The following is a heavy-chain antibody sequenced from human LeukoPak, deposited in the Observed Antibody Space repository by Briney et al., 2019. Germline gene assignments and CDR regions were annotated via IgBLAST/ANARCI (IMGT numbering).Heavy chain of an antibody. V-gene: IGHV4-39*01. CDR3: ARHRGLRIQRPQFDY. D-gene: IGHD5-18*01. CDR1: GGSISSSSYY. CDR2: IYYSGST. J-gene: IGHJ4*02. Sequence: SETLSLTCTVSGGSISSSSYYWGWIRQPPGKGLEWIGSIYYSGSTYYNPSLKSRVTISVDTSKNQFSLKLSSVTAADTAVYYCARHRGLRIQRPQFDYWGQGTLVTVSS.